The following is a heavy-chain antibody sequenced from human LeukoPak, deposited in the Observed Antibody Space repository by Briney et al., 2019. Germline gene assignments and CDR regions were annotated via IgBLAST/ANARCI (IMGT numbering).Heavy chain of an antibody. CDR3: ARDAETGCPDY. J-gene: IGHJ4*02. D-gene: IGHD2-2*01. Sequence: ASVKVSCKASVYTFIGYYIHWVRQAPGQGLEWMGWINTNSGGTNYAQKFQGRVTMTRDTSISTAYMELTSLRSDDTAVYYCARDAETGCPDYWGQGTLVTVSS. V-gene: IGHV1-2*02. CDR2: INTNSGGT. CDR1: VYTFIGYY.